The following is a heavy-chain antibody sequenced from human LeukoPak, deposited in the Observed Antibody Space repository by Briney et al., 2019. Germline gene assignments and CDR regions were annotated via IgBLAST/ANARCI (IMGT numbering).Heavy chain of an antibody. CDR1: GYSISSGYY. J-gene: IGHJ4*02. Sequence: IPSETLSLTCTVSGYSISSGYYWGWIRQPPGKGLEWIGSIYHSGSTYYNPSLKSRVTISVDTSKNQFSLKLSSVTAAVTAVYYCARDLGSVTGPFDYWGQGTLVTVSS. V-gene: IGHV4-38-2*02. CDR3: ARDLGSVTGPFDY. CDR2: IYHSGST. D-gene: IGHD4-17*01.